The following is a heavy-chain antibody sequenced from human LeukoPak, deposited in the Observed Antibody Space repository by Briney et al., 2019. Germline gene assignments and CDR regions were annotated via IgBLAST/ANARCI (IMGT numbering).Heavy chain of an antibody. CDR3: ARSFSSWYSEFYFDY. D-gene: IGHD6-13*01. CDR2: INAGNGNT. J-gene: IGHJ4*02. V-gene: IGHV1-3*01. Sequence: ASVKVSCKASGYTFTSYAMHWVRQAPGQRLEWMGWINAGNGNTKYSQKFQGRVTITRDTSASTAYMELSSLRSEDTAVYYCARSFSSWYSEFYFDYWGQGTLVTVPS. CDR1: GYTFTSYA.